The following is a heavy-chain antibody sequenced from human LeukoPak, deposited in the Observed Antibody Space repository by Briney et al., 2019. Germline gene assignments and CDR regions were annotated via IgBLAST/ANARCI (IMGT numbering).Heavy chain of an antibody. CDR1: GFTFSACE. V-gene: IGHV3-48*03. CDR2: ISRSGTTR. D-gene: IGHD3-16*02. CDR3: AKGRELSARGHFDY. J-gene: IGHJ4*02. Sequence: GGSLRLSCAISGFTFSACELTWVRQAPGKGLEWVSYISRSGTTRYYADSVKGRFTISRDNSKNTLYVQMNSLRAEDTAVYYCAKGRELSARGHFDYWGQGTLVTVSS.